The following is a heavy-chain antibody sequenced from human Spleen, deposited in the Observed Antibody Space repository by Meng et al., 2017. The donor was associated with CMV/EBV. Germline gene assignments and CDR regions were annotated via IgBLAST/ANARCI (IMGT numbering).Heavy chain of an antibody. CDR1: GFMFSQYG. D-gene: IGHD1-26*01. V-gene: IGHV3-30*02. CDR2: IRYDGGNK. CDR3: AKGRTSGSLQYYFDY. Sequence: GESPKISCAASGFMFSQYGIHWVRQVPGKGLEWVAFIRYDGGNKDYADSVKGRFTVSRDNSKNTEYLQMSSLRLEDTSVYYCAKGRTSGSLQYYFDYWGQGTLVTVSS. J-gene: IGHJ4*02.